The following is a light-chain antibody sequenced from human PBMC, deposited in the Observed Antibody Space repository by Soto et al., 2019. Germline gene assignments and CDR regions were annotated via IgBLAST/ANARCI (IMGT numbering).Light chain of an antibody. V-gene: IGKV3-20*01. Sequence: EIVLTQSPGTLSLSPGERATLSCRASQSVGSNYLAWYQQTPGQAPRLLIHGASTRATGIPDRFSGSGAGRGFTLTISRLESEDSAVYYCHQYARAPLTVGKGTRVEIK. CDR3: HQYARAPLT. CDR1: QSVGSNY. CDR2: GAS. J-gene: IGKJ5*01.